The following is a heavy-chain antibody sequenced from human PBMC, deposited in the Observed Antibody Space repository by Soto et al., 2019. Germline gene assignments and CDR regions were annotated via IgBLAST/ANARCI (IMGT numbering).Heavy chain of an antibody. J-gene: IGHJ4*02. D-gene: IGHD4-4*01. Sequence: EVQLLESGGGMVQPGGSLRLSCAASGFTFSSYAMSWVRQAPGEGLEWVSAISHSGGSTYYADSVKGRFTISRDNSKNPLFLQMNSPGAEEQAVYYFSNPWGFAKVTSFDYWGQGTLVTVSS. CDR2: ISHSGGST. CDR1: GFTFSSYA. V-gene: IGHV3-23*01. CDR3: SNPWGFAKVTSFDY.